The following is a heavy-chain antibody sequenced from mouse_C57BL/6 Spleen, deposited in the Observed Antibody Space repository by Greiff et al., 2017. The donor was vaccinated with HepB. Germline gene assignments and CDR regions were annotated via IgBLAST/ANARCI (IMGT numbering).Heavy chain of an antibody. CDR1: GYSITSGYY. D-gene: IGHD1-1*01. Sequence: EVQLVESGPGLVKPSQSLSLTCSVTGYSITSGYYWNWIRQFPGNKLEWMGYISYDGSNNYNPSLKNRISITRDTSKNQFFLKLNSVTTEDTATYYCARGVFYYYGSSYPYYFDYWGQGTTLTVSS. CDR2: ISYDGSN. CDR3: ARGVFYYYGSSYPYYFDY. J-gene: IGHJ2*01. V-gene: IGHV3-6*01.